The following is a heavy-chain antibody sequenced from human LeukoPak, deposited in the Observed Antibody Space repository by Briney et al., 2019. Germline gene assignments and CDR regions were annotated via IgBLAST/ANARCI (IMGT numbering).Heavy chain of an antibody. V-gene: IGHV3-48*01. D-gene: IGHD3-22*01. Sequence: GGSLRLSCAASGFTFSSYSMNWVRQAPGKGLEWVSYISSSSTIYYADSVKGRFTISRDNAKNSLYLQMNSLRAEDTAVYYCARDRYLYYYDSSGYLDYWGQGTLVTVSS. J-gene: IGHJ4*02. CDR2: ISSSSTI. CDR3: ARDRYLYYYDSSGYLDY. CDR1: GFTFSSYS.